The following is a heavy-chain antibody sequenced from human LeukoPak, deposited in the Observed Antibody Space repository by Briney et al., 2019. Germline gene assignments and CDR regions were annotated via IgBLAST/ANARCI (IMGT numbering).Heavy chain of an antibody. J-gene: IGHJ6*02. CDR1: GFSFSDYY. D-gene: IGHD2-2*02. Sequence: PGGSLRLSCAASGFSFSDYYISWIRQAPGKGLEGVSYISSISSYTNYADSVKGRFTISRDNAKNSLYLNMNSLRAEDTAVYYCARDRGPSPIPPYGPYYYGMDVWGQGTTVTVSS. CDR3: ARDRGPSPIPPYGPYYYGMDV. V-gene: IGHV3-11*05. CDR2: ISSISSYT.